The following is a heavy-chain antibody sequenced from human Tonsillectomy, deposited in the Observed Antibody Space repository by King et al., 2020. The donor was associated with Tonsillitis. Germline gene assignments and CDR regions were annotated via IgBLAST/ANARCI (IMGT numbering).Heavy chain of an antibody. J-gene: IGHJ3*02. CDR3: ARVHNYYYDRSGDAFDI. V-gene: IGHV4-30-4*07. Sequence: QLQESGPGLVKPSQTLSLTCAVSGGSISSGGYSWSWIRQPPGKGLECIGYIYYSGSTYSNPSLKSRVTISVDTSKNQFSLKLSSVTAADTAVYYCARVHNYYYDRSGDAFDIWGQGTMVTVSS. D-gene: IGHD3-22*01. CDR2: IYYSGST. CDR1: GGSISSGGYS.